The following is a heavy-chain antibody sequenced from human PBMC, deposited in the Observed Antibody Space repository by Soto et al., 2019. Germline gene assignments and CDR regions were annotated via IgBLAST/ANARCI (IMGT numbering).Heavy chain of an antibody. CDR3: ARRGRLHYYYGMDV. V-gene: IGHV1-8*01. CDR1: GYTFTSYD. CDR2: MNPNSGNA. D-gene: IGHD6-25*01. J-gene: IGHJ6*02. Sequence: GASVKVSCKASGYTFTSYDINWVPQATGQGLEWMGWMNPNSGNAGYAQKFQGRVTMTRNTSISTAYMELSSLRSEDTAVYYCARRGRLHYYYGMDVWGQGTTVTVSS.